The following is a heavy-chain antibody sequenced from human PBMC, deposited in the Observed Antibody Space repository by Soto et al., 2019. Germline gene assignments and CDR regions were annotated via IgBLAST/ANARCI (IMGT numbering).Heavy chain of an antibody. V-gene: IGHV2-5*02. CDR1: GFSLSTSGVG. Sequence: QITLKESGPTLVKPTQTLTLTCTFSGFSLSTSGVGVCWIRPPPGKALEWLALIYWDDDKRYSPSLKSRLTSTKDTSKNQVGLTMTNMDPVDTATYYCAHSMVSGTSISWFDPWGQGTLVTVSS. CDR2: IYWDDDK. D-gene: IGHD6-19*01. J-gene: IGHJ5*02. CDR3: AHSMVSGTSISWFDP.